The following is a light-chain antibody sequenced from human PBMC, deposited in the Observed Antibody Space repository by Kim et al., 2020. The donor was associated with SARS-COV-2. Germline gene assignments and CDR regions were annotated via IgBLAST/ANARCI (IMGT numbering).Light chain of an antibody. Sequence: IQMTQSPSTLSAYVGDTVTITCRASESVSEWLAWYQQKPGKAPNLLIYDASTLQSGVPSRFSGSGSGTDFTLTINTLQADDFATYSCHHYHDSYSTFGHGPKV. CDR2: DAS. J-gene: IGKJ1*01. CDR1: ESVSEW. CDR3: HHYHDSYST. V-gene: IGKV1-5*01.